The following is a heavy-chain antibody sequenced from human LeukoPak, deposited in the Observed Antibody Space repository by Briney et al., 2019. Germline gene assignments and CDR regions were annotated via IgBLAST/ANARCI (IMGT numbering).Heavy chain of an antibody. Sequence: GGSLRLSCAASGFTFSSYEMNWVRQAPGQGLEWVSFISSSGSNIHYLDSVKGRFTISRDNAKNSLYLQMNSLRAEDTAIYYCAREGLLMGADYWGQGTLVTVSS. CDR3: AREGLLMGADY. CDR1: GFTFSSYE. V-gene: IGHV3-48*03. CDR2: ISSSGSNI. J-gene: IGHJ4*02. D-gene: IGHD1-26*01.